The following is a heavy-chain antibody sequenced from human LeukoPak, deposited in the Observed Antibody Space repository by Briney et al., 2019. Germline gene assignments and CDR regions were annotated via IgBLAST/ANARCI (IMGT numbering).Heavy chain of an antibody. J-gene: IGHJ1*01. V-gene: IGHV4-34*01. CDR1: GGSFRGYY. CDR2: INQSGST. CDR3: ASGPFSDPVITSDKYFQH. Sequence: SETLSLTCAVYGGSFRGYYGSWIRQPPGKGLEWNGEINQSGSTTYNPSRKSRVTISVDASKNQFSLKLSSVTAADTAVYYCASGPFSDPVITSDKYFQHWGQGTLVTVSS. D-gene: IGHD3-22*01.